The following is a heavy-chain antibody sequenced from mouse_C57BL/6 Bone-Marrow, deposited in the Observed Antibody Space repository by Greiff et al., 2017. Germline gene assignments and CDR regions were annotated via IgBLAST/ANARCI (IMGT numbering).Heavy chain of an antibody. CDR3: ARGGDYGKKDYFDY. V-gene: IGHV5-17*01. CDR1: GFTLSDYG. CDR2: ISSGSSTI. J-gene: IGHJ2*01. D-gene: IGHD2-1*01. Sequence: EVQLVESGGGLVKPGGSLKLSCAASGFTLSDYGMHWVRQAPEKGLEWVAYISSGSSTIYYADTVKGRFTISRDNAKNTLFLQMTSLRSEDTAMYYCARGGDYGKKDYFDYWGQGTTLTVSS.